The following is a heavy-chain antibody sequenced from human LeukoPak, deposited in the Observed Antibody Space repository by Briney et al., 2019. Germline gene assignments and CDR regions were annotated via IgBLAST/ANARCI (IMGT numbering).Heavy chain of an antibody. CDR2: ISAYNGNT. V-gene: IGHV1-18*01. CDR3: ARVLGTGWYFDS. Sequence: GASVKVSCKASGYTFTNYGIIWVRQAPGQGLEWMGWISAYNGNTNYAQNPQGRVTMTTDTSTTTAYVELRSLRYEDTAVYYCARVLGTGWYFDSWGQGTLVTVSS. D-gene: IGHD2-8*02. CDR1: GYTFTNYG. J-gene: IGHJ4*02.